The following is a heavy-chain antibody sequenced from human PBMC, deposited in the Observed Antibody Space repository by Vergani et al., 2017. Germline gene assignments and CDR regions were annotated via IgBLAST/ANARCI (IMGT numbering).Heavy chain of an antibody. CDR3: ARHLAYCGGDCYPYYYGMDV. CDR1: GYSISSGYY. D-gene: IGHD2-21*02. Sequence: QVQLQESGPGLVKPSETLSLTCAVSGYSISSGYYWGWIRQPPGKGLEWIGSIYHSGSTYYNPSRKSRVTISVDTSKNQFSLKLSSVTAADTAVYYCARHLAYCGGDCYPYYYGMDVWGQGTTVTVSS. V-gene: IGHV4-38-2*01. J-gene: IGHJ6*02. CDR2: IYHSGST.